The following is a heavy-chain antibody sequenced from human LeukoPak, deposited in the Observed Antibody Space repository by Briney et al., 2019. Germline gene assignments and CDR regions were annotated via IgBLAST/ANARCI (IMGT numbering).Heavy chain of an antibody. CDR3: ARGRLKGESLQN. D-gene: IGHD3-10*01. CDR2: MNPNSGNT. CDR1: GYTFTSYD. J-gene: IGHJ4*02. Sequence: ALVKVSCKASGYTFTSYDINWVRQATGQGLEWMGWMNPNSGNTGYAQKFQGRVTMTRNTSISTAYMELSSLRSEDTAVYYCARGRLKGESLQNWGQGTLVTVSS. V-gene: IGHV1-8*01.